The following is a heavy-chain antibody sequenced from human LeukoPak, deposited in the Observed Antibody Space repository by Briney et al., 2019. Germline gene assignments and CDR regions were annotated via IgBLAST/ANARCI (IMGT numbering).Heavy chain of an antibody. V-gene: IGHV4-34*01. J-gene: IGHJ4*02. CDR3: ARDGDSSGYFTSGSGGLFDY. D-gene: IGHD3-22*01. CDR1: GGSFSGYY. Sequence: KPSETLSLTCAVYGGSFSGYYWSWIRQPPGKGLEWIGEINHSGSTNYNPSLKSRVTISVDTSKNQFSLKLSSVAAADTAVYYCARDGDSSGYFTSGSGGLFDYWGQGTLVTVSS. CDR2: INHSGST.